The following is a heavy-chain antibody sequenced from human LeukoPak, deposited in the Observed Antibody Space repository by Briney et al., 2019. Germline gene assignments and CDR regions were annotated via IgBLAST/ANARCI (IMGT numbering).Heavy chain of an antibody. J-gene: IGHJ4*02. D-gene: IGHD5-12*01. Sequence: ASVKVSCKASGYTFTSYYMHWVRQAPGQGLEWMGIINPSGGSTSYAQKFQGRVTMTEDTSTDTAYMELSSLRSEDTAVYYCATVPPFPTATYSGYDKALGDWGQGTLVTVSS. CDR3: ATVPPFPTATYSGYDKALGD. CDR2: INPSGGST. CDR1: GYTFTSYY. V-gene: IGHV1-46*01.